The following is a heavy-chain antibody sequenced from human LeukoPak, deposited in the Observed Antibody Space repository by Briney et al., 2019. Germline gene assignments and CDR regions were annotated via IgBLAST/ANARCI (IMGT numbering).Heavy chain of an antibody. J-gene: IGHJ4*02. CDR2: ISSSSSYI. Sequence: PGGPLRLSCAASGFTLSDYGMHWVRPAPGKGLVWVSYISSSSSYIYHEDSVKGRFTISRDNVKISLYLQMNSLRAEDTAVYYCARDPRPGAAAGKWGQGTLVTVSS. CDR3: ARDPRPGAAAGK. D-gene: IGHD6-13*01. CDR1: GFTLSDYG. V-gene: IGHV3-21*01.